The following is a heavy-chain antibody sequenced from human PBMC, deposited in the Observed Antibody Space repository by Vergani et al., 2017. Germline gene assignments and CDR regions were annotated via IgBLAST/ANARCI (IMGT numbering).Heavy chain of an antibody. CDR2: IYPGNSET. Sequence: EVPLEQSGAAVKKPGESLEISCKGSGYSFSRNWIAWVRERPGQGLEWMGMIYPGNSETRNNPSFRGQVTMSVDNSISTAYLQWSSLKASDSAMYYCARVYCRGMSCAGTDYFYHIDVWGKGTTVTVS. CDR1: GYSFSRNW. J-gene: IGHJ6*03. CDR3: ARVYCRGMSCAGTDYFYHIDV. V-gene: IGHV5-51*03. D-gene: IGHD3/OR15-3a*01.